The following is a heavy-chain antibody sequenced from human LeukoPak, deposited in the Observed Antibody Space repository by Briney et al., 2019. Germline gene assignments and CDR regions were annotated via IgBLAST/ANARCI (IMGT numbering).Heavy chain of an antibody. V-gene: IGHV4-30-2*01. Sequence: SETLSLTRTVSGGSISSGGYYWSWIRQPPGKGLEWIGYIYHSGSTYYNPSLTSRVTISVDRSKNQFSLNLSSVTAADTAVYYCARADNWNLYWYFDLWGRGTLVTVSS. J-gene: IGHJ2*01. D-gene: IGHD1-20*01. CDR1: GGSISSGGYY. CDR3: ARADNWNLYWYFDL. CDR2: IYHSGST.